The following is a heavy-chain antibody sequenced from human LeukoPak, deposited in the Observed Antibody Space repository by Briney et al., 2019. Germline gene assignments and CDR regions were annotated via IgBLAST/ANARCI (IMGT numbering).Heavy chain of an antibody. CDR3: ARGVTMVRGVTIYYYYGMDV. D-gene: IGHD3-10*01. CDR2: INHSGST. Sequence: SETLSLTCAVYGGSFSGYYWSWIRQPPGKGLEWIGEINHSGSTNYNPSLKSRVTISVDTSKNQFSLKLSSVTAADTAVYYCARGVTMVRGVTIYYYYGMDVWGQGTTVTVSS. CDR1: GGSFSGYY. V-gene: IGHV4-34*01. J-gene: IGHJ6*02.